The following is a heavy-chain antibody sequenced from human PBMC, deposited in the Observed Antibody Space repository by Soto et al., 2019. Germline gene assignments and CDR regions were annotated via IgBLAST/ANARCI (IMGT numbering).Heavy chain of an antibody. CDR3: TTFSSAWYGIDY. V-gene: IGHV3-15*01. Sequence: EVQLVESGGGLVKPGGSLRLSCAASGFTFTNAWMSWVRQAPGKGLEWVGRIKSKTDGGTTDYAAPVKGRFTISRDDSKDTLYVQMNSLQTDDTALYFCTTFSSAWYGIDYWGQGTLVTVSS. CDR1: GFTFTNAW. D-gene: IGHD6-19*01. CDR2: IKSKTDGGTT. J-gene: IGHJ4*02.